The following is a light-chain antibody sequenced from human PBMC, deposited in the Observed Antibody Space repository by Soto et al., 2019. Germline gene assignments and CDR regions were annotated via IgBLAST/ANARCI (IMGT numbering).Light chain of an antibody. V-gene: IGLV2-8*01. CDR3: SSYSGTNYHYV. J-gene: IGLJ1*01. CDR1: SSDVGGYNY. Sequence: QSVLTQPPSASGSFGQSVTISCTGTSSDVGGYNYVSWYQQYPGKAPKLMIYEVSERPSGVPDRFSGSKSGNTASLTVSGLQADDEADYYCSSYSGTNYHYVFGTGTKFTVL. CDR2: EVS.